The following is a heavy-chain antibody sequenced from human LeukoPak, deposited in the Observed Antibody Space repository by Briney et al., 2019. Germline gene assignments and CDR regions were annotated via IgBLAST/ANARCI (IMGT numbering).Heavy chain of an antibody. D-gene: IGHD6-19*01. J-gene: IGHJ4*02. V-gene: IGHV5-51*01. CDR1: GYSFNSCW. CDR2: IYPGDSDT. Sequence: GESLKISCKGSGYSFNSCWIGWVRQMPGKGLEWMGIIYPGDSDTRYSPSFQGQVTFSADKSISTAYLQWSSLKASDTAMFYCARRGSSGWEFFDYWGQGTLVTVSS. CDR3: ARRGSSGWEFFDY.